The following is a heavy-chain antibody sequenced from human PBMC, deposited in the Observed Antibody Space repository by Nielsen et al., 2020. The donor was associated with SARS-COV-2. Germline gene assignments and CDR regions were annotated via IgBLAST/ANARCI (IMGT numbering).Heavy chain of an antibody. J-gene: IGHJ4*02. D-gene: IGHD4-17*01. CDR1: GFTFSNAW. CDR2: IKSKTDGGTT. Sequence: GESLKISCAASGFTFSNAWMSWVRQAPGKGLEWVGRIKSKTDGGTTDYAAPVKGRFTISRDDSKNTLYLQMNSLKTEDTAVYYCTTVFILDYGDYVSYFDYWGQGTLVTVSS. V-gene: IGHV3-15*01. CDR3: TTVFILDYGDYVSYFDY.